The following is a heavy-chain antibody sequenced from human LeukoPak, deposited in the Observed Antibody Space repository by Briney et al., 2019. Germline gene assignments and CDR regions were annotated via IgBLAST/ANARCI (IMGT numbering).Heavy chain of an antibody. Sequence: PGGSLRLSCAASGFTFNSYWMSWVRQAPGKGLEWVANIKQDGSEKYYVDSVKGRFTISRDNAKNSLYLQMNSLRAEDTAVYYCARRITIFGGGSWGQGTLVTVSS. D-gene: IGHD3-3*01. CDR3: ARRITIFGGGS. J-gene: IGHJ4*02. V-gene: IGHV3-7*01. CDR2: IKQDGSEK. CDR1: GFTFNSYW.